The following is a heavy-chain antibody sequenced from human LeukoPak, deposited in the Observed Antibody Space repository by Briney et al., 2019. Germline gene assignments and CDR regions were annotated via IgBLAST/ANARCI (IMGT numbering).Heavy chain of an antibody. CDR2: ISSTSSAK. D-gene: IGHD6-6*01. CDR1: GFPLSNYG. V-gene: IGHV3-48*01. Sequence: GGSLRLSCGASGFPLSNYGLNWVRPVPGEGLEWVSYISSTSSAKNYADSVKGRFTISRDNAKKSLYLQMNSLRVEDTAVYYCARGGAARPDYWGQGTLVTVSS. J-gene: IGHJ4*02. CDR3: ARGGAARPDY.